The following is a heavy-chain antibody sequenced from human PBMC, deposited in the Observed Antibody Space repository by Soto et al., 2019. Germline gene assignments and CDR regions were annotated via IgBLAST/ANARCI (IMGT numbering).Heavy chain of an antibody. Sequence: SGTLSLTCTFYGGSFSGYYWSWIRQPPGKGLEWIGEINHSGSTNYNPSLKSRVTISVDTSKNQFSLKLSSVTAADTAVYYCAGFWRVAGYYYYGMDVWGQGNTVTVS. V-gene: IGHV4-34*01. CDR2: INHSGST. CDR3: AGFWRVAGYYYYGMDV. D-gene: IGHD6-19*01. CDR1: GGSFSGYY. J-gene: IGHJ6*02.